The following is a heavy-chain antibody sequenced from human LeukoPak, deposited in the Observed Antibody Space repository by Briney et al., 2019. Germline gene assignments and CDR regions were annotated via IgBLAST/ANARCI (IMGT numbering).Heavy chain of an antibody. D-gene: IGHD6-6*01. CDR1: GFTLSSYE. CDR3: ARDNSNSD. Sequence: GGSLRLSCAASGFTLSSYEMNWVRQAPGKGLEWISYISFSSNTIYYADSVKGRFTISRDNAKNSLYLQMNSLRAEDTAVYYCARDNSNSDWGRGTLVTVSS. V-gene: IGHV3-48*03. CDR2: ISFSSNTI. J-gene: IGHJ4*02.